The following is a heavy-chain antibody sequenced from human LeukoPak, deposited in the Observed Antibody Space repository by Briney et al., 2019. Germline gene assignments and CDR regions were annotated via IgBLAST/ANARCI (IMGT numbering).Heavy chain of an antibody. CDR2: ISYDGSNK. CDR1: GFTFSSYG. J-gene: IGHJ4*02. Sequence: GGSLRLSCAASGFTFSSYGMHWVRQAPGKGLEWVAVISYDGSNKYYADSVKGRFTISRDNSKNTLYLQMNSLRAEDTAVYYCARDFTPEWFDIHWGQGTLVTVS. CDR3: ARDFTPEWFDIH. D-gene: IGHD3-3*01. V-gene: IGHV3-30*03.